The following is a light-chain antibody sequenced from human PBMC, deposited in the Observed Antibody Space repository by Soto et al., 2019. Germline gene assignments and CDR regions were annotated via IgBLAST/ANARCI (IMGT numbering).Light chain of an antibody. Sequence: IVLTQSPGTLSLSQGERATLSCRASQSLNSFYLAWYQQKPGQAPRLLIYGSSNRATGIPDRFSGSGSGTDFTLTISRLDPEDFAVYYCQQYDISPRTFGQGTKVDIK. CDR3: QQYDISPRT. CDR2: GSS. V-gene: IGKV3-20*01. J-gene: IGKJ1*01. CDR1: QSLNSFY.